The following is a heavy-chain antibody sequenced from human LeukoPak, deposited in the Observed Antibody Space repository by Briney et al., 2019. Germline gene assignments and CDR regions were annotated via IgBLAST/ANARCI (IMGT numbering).Heavy chain of an antibody. V-gene: IGHV3-7*01. Sequence: GGSLRLSCAASGFTFSSYWMSWVRQAPGKGLEWVANIKQDESEKYYVDSVKGRFTISRDNAKNSLYLQMNSLRAEDTAVYYCARVSGSWSYYFDYWGQGTLVTVSS. J-gene: IGHJ4*02. CDR2: IKQDESEK. CDR3: ARVSGSWSYYFDY. CDR1: GFTFSSYW. D-gene: IGHD6-13*01.